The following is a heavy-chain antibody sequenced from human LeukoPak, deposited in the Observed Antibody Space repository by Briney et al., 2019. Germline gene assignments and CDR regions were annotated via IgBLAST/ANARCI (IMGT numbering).Heavy chain of an antibody. J-gene: IGHJ4*02. D-gene: IGHD3-22*01. CDR2: ISGSGGST. CDR3: AKGLYYYDSSGYSRPLDY. CDR1: GFTFSSYA. V-gene: IGHV3-23*01. Sequence: GGSLRLSCAASGFTFSSYAMSWVRQAPGKGLEWVSAISGSGGSTYYADSVKGRFTISRDNSKNTLYLQMNSLRAEDTAVYYCAKGLYYYDSSGYSRPLDYWGQGTLVTVSS.